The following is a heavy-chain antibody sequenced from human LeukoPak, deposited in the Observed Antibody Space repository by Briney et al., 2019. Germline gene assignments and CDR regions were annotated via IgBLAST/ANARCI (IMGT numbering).Heavy chain of an antibody. CDR2: IIPIFGTA. CDR1: GGTFSSYA. J-gene: IGHJ5*02. CDR3: VARFDP. V-gene: IGHV1-69*13. Sequence: ASVKVSCRASGGTFSSYAVSWVRQAPGQGLEWMGGIIPIFGTANYAQKFQGRVTITADESTSTAYMELSSLRSEDTAVYYCVARFDPWGQGTLVTVSS.